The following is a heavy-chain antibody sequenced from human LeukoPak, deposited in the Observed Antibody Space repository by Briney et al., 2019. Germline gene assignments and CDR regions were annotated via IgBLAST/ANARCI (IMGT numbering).Heavy chain of an antibody. CDR1: GGSISSSSYY. Sequence: SETLSLTCTVSGGSISSSSYYWGWIRQPPGKGLEWIGSIYYSGSTYYNPSLKGRVTISVDTSKNQFSLKLSSVTAADTAVYYCARDPLGDSFLDYWGQGTLVTVSS. CDR2: IYYSGST. D-gene: IGHD4-17*01. CDR3: ARDPLGDSFLDY. J-gene: IGHJ4*02. V-gene: IGHV4-39*07.